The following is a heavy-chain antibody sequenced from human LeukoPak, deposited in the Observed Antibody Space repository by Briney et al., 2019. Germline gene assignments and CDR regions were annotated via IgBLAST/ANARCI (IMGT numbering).Heavy chain of an antibody. V-gene: IGHV3-23*01. CDR1: GFTFSGYA. Sequence: PGASLRLSCAASGFTFSGYAMSWVRQAPGQGLEWVSVISGSGGSTYYADSVKGRFTISRDNSKNTLYLQMNSLRAEDTAVYYCAKGRAWGSGYLTPWGQGTLVTVSS. CDR3: AKGRAWGSGYLTP. D-gene: IGHD3-22*01. J-gene: IGHJ4*02. CDR2: ISGSGGST.